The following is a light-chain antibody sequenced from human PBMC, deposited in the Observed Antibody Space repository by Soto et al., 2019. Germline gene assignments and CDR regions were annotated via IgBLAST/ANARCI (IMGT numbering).Light chain of an antibody. J-gene: IGKJ4*01. V-gene: IGKV3-20*01. CDR2: GAS. Sequence: EIVLTQSPGTLSLSPEERATLSCSASQSVSSSYLAWYQQKPGQAPRLLIYGASSRATGIPDRFSGSGSGTVFTLTNGELEPEDFAVYSCHLRAFGGGPRVDIK. CDR3: HLRA. CDR1: QSVSSSY.